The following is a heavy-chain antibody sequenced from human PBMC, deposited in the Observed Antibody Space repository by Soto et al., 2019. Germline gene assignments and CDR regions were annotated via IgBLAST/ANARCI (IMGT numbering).Heavy chain of an antibody. D-gene: IGHD2-2*01. CDR3: ARDRGPAAYYYYMDV. CDR1: GFTFSSYS. CDR2: ISSSSSYI. Sequence: EVQLVESGGGLVKPGGSLRLSCAASGFTFSSYSMNWVRQAPGKGLEWVSSISSSSSYIYYADSVKGRFTISRDNAKNSLYLQMNSLRAEDTAVYYCARDRGPAAYYYYMDVWGKGTTVTVSS. V-gene: IGHV3-21*01. J-gene: IGHJ6*03.